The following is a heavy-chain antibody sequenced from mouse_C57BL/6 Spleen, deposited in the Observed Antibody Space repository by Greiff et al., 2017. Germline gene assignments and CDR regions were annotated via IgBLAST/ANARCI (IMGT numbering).Heavy chain of an antibody. Sequence: DVMLVESGEGLVKPGGSLKLSCAASGFTFSSYAMSWVRQTPEKRLEWVAYISSGGDYIYYADTVKGRFTISRDNARNTLYLQMSSLKSEDTAMYYCTRAYDGYFWYFDVWGTGTTVTVSS. V-gene: IGHV5-9-1*02. D-gene: IGHD2-3*01. CDR3: TRAYDGYFWYFDV. J-gene: IGHJ1*03. CDR1: GFTFSSYA. CDR2: ISSGGDYI.